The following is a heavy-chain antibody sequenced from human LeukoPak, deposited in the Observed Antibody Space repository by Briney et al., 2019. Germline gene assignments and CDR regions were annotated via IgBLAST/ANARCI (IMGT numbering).Heavy chain of an antibody. CDR2: INPNSGGT. V-gene: IGHV1-2*02. CDR1: GYTFTGYY. CDR3: ARGPSHGAFDI. Sequence: ASVKVSCKASGYTFTGYYMHWLRQAPGQGLEWMGWINPNSGGTNYAQKFQGRVTMTRDTSVSTAYMELSSLRSDDTAVYYCARGPSHGAFDIWGQGTKVTVSS. J-gene: IGHJ3*02.